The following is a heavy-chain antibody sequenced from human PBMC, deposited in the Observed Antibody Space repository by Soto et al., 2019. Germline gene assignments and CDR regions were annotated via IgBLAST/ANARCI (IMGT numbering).Heavy chain of an antibody. J-gene: IGHJ6*02. D-gene: IGHD3-3*01. CDR2: ISGSGGST. V-gene: IGHV3-23*01. CDR3: AKDSPFWSGYYHYYYYGMDV. CDR1: GFTFSSYA. Sequence: EVQLLESGGGLVQPGGSLRLSCAASGFTFSSYAMSWVRQAPGKVLEWVSAISGSGGSTYYADSVKGRFTISRDNSKNTLYLQMNSLRAEDTAVYYCAKDSPFWSGYYHYYYYGMDVWGQGTTVTVSS.